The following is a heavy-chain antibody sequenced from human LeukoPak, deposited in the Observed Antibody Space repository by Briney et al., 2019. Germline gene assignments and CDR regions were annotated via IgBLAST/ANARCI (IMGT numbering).Heavy chain of an antibody. Sequence: SETLSLTCAVYGDSFRGYLWTWIRQSPGRGLEWIGDVNHVGDTNLNPSLRGRVAIPVDTAKNQFSLRMTSVTGADTGLYSCARGRRVSGVRRINWARRENYYYYYIDVWGKGTTVIVS. V-gene: IGHV4-34*01. CDR1: GDSFRGYL. CDR3: ARGRRVSGVRRINWARRENYYYYYIDV. CDR2: VNHVGDT. D-gene: IGHD5-24*01. J-gene: IGHJ6*03.